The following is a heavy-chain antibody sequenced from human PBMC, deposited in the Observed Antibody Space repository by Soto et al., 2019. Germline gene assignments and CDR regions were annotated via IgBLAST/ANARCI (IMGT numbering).Heavy chain of an antibody. D-gene: IGHD3-9*01. Sequence: GGSLRLSCAASEFSFSSYAMHWIRQAPGKGLEWVAVISFDGNIIQYADSVKGRFIISRDNSKNTLYLQMNSLRGEDTAVYYCARTFDTITYYFDYWGQGTLVTDS. J-gene: IGHJ4*02. V-gene: IGHV3-30*16. CDR3: ARTFDTITYYFDY. CDR2: ISFDGNII. CDR1: EFSFSSYA.